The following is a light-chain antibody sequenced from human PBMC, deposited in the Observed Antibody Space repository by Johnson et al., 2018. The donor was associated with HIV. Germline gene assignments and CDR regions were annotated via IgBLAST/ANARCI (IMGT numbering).Light chain of an antibody. V-gene: IGLV1-51*01. CDR2: DNN. CDR1: SSNIGNNY. CDR3: GTWENSQSAFYF. Sequence: QSVLTQPPSVSAAPGQKVTISCSGSSSNIGNNYVSWYQQLPGTAPKLLIYDNNKRPSGIPDRFSGSKSGTSATLGITGLQTGDEADYYCGTWENSQSAFYFFGTGTKVTVL. J-gene: IGLJ1*01.